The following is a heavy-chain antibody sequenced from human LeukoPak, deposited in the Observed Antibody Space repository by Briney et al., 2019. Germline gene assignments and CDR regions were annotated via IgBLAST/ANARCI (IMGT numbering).Heavy chain of an antibody. CDR3: ARDSSSWANNWFDP. J-gene: IGHJ5*02. D-gene: IGHD6-13*01. CDR2: IIPIFGTA. CDR1: GGTFSSYA. Sequence: ASVKVSCKASGGTFSSYAISWVRQAPGQGLEWMGGIIPIFGTANYAQKFQGRVTMTRDTSISTAYMELSRLRSDDTAVYYCARDSSSWANNWFDPWGQGTLVTVSS. V-gene: IGHV1-69*05.